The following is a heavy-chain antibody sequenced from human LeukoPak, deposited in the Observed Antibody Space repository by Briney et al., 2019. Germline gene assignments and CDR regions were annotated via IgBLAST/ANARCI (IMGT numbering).Heavy chain of an antibody. CDR1: GGSISSSSYY. J-gene: IGHJ4*02. V-gene: IGHV4-39*01. CDR2: IYYSGST. Sequence: SETLSLTCTVSGGSISSSSYYWGWIRQPPGKGLEWIRSIYYSGSTYYNPSLKSRVTISVDTSKNQFSLKMSSVTAADTAVYYCARLYDFWSGYAFDYWGQGTLVTVSS. D-gene: IGHD3-3*01. CDR3: ARLYDFWSGYAFDY.